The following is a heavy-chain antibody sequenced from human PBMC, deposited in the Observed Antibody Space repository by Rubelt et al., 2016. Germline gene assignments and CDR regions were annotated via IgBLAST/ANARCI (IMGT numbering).Heavy chain of an antibody. CDR2: IYSGGSI. V-gene: IGHV3-53*01. CDR3: VRDAPGGYTPPGEY. D-gene: IGHD2-2*02. CDR1: GFTVSNHY. J-gene: IGHJ4*02. Sequence: EVQLVESGGGLIQPGGSLRLSCAASGFTVSNHYMSWVRQSPGKGLEWVSGIYSGGSIYYADSGKGRFAIPRDNSKNTLYLQMSSLRVDDSGIYYCVRDAPGGYTPPGEYWGQGTLVTVSS.